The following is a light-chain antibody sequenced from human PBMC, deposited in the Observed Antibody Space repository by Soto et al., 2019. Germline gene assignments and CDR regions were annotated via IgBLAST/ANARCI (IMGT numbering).Light chain of an antibody. CDR3: CSFAGNYIHV. J-gene: IGLJ1*01. V-gene: IGLV2-11*01. Sequence: QSALAQPRSVSGSPGQSVTISCTGTSSDVGGYNYVSWYQHHPGKAPKVMIYDVSKRPSGVPGRFSGSKSGSTASLTISGLQSEDEADYYCCSFAGNYIHVFGTGTKVTV. CDR2: DVS. CDR1: SSDVGGYNY.